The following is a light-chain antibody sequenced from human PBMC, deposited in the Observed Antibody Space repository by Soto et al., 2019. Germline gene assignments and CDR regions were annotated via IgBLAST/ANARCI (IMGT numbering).Light chain of an antibody. V-gene: IGKV3-15*01. CDR1: QTLYNN. Sequence: EIVMTQSPATLSVSPGERATLSCRASQTLYNNLAWYQQKLGQAPRLLIYGASARATDIPARFSGSGSGTEFTLTLSGLQSEDFAIYYCQQYKDWPLTFGGGTKVEIK. CDR3: QQYKDWPLT. J-gene: IGKJ4*01. CDR2: GAS.